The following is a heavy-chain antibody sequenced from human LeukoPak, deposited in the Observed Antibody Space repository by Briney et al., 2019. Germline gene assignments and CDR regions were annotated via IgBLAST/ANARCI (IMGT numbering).Heavy chain of an antibody. J-gene: IGHJ5*02. V-gene: IGHV4-59*01. D-gene: IGHD3-10*01. Sequence: PSETLSLTCSDSGGSISRNYWSWIQQTPGNGLEWFGYIHSIGTTNYNPSLKSRLTISIDTSKNQFSLKLSSVTAADTAVYYCATSYYGSGTYYNWFDPWGQGTLVTVSS. CDR3: ATSYYGSGTYYNWFDP. CDR1: GGSISRNY. CDR2: IHSIGTT.